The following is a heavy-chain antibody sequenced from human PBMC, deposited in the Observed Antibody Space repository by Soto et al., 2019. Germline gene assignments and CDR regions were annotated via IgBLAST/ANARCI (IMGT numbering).Heavy chain of an antibody. CDR1: GYTFTSYA. D-gene: IGHD3-22*01. V-gene: IGHV1-3*01. Sequence: GASVKVSCKASGYTFTSYAMHWVRQAPGQRLEWMGWINAGNGNTKYSQKFQGRVTITRDASTSTAYMELSSLRSEDTAVYYCARSRANYYDSSGYYYSTFDYWGQGTLVTVSS. CDR2: INAGNGNT. J-gene: IGHJ4*02. CDR3: ARSRANYYDSSGYYYSTFDY.